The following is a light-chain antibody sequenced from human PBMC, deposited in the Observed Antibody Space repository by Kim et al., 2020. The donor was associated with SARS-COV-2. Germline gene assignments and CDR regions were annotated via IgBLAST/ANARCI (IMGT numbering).Light chain of an antibody. CDR2: ATS. J-gene: IGKJ1*01. CDR3: QYYGNSWWT. V-gene: IGKV3-20*01. Sequence: TVLTQSPGSLSLSPGERATLSCRASQSITSHFLAWYHHKPGQAPRLLIYATSTRAPGIPDRFSGSGSGTDFTLTISRLEPEDFAVYYCQYYGNSWWTFDRGTKVEIK. CDR1: QSITSHF.